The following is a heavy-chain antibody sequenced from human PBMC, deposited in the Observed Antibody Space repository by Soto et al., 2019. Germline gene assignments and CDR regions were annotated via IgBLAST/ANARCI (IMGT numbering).Heavy chain of an antibody. V-gene: IGHV1-69*06. D-gene: IGHD3-22*01. J-gene: IGHJ2*01. CDR3: ASTKYDSSAYYYWYLGL. CDR1: EDTFRNYA. Sequence: QVELVQSGAEVKKPGSSVKVSCQASEDTFRNYAISWVRQAPGQGLEWMGGIIPIFGTANYAQKFQGRVTITAGTSANTVYLELSSLRSEDTAVYYFASTKYDSSAYYYWYLGLWGRGTLVTVSS. CDR2: IIPIFGTA.